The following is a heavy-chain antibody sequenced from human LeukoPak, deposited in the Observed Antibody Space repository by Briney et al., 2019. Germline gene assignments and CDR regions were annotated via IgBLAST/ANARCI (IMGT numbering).Heavy chain of an antibody. D-gene: IGHD2-15*01. CDR3: ASAPAGCGGTCSFDY. Sequence: SETLSLTCTVSGASISNSFWSWIRQPAGKGLEWIGRIYSSGRTNYNPSLKSRVTLSIDTSNNQFSLKRTSVTAADTASYYCASAPAGCGGTCSFDYWGQGTLVTVSS. J-gene: IGHJ4*02. CDR1: GASISNSF. CDR2: IYSSGRT. V-gene: IGHV4-4*07.